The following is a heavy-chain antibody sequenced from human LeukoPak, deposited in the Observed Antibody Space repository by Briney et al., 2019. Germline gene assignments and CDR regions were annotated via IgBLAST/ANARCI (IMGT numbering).Heavy chain of an antibody. Sequence: SVKVSCQASRGTFSSYAIRWVRQAPGQGLEWMGRIIPIFGTANYAQKFQGRVTITTDESTSTAYMEPSSLRSEDTAVYYCARSSGDSSGPLSYWGQGTLVTVSS. CDR2: IIPIFGTA. V-gene: IGHV1-69*05. D-gene: IGHD3-22*01. CDR3: ARSSGDSSGPLSY. CDR1: RGTFSSYA. J-gene: IGHJ4*02.